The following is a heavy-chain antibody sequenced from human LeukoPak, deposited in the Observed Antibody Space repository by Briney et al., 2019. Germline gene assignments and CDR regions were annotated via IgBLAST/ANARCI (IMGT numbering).Heavy chain of an antibody. V-gene: IGHV1-18*01. CDR2: IDSHNGNT. Sequence: ASVKVSCKASGYSFVFFGVSWVRQAPGQGLEWMGWIDSHNGNTNYAEKFQGRVTMTTDTSTATSYMELRSLRSDDTAVYYCARAVSGSLYGDFDFWGQGTLVTVSS. CDR3: ARAVSGSLYGDFDF. D-gene: IGHD1-26*01. CDR1: GYSFVFFG. J-gene: IGHJ4*02.